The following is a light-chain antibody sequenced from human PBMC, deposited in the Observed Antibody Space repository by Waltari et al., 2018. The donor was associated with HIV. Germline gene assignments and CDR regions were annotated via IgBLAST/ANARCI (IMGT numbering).Light chain of an antibody. J-gene: IGKJ1*01. V-gene: IGKV3-15*01. CDR1: QNVGAN. CDR3: QQDNDLPRT. CDR2: GAT. Sequence: EVVMTHSPDTLSVSPGERATLSCRASQNVGANLAWYQVRPGQAPSLLIDGATSRTTGCAARFSASGSGTEFTLTISSLQSEDFAIYYSQQDNDLPRTFGQGTRVDMK.